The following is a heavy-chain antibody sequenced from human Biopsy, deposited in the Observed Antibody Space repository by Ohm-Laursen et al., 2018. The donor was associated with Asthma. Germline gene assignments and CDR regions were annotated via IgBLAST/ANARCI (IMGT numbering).Heavy chain of an antibody. CDR1: GFTFSKNG. J-gene: IGHJ6*02. Sequence: LRLPCAASGFTFSKNGMHWVRQAPGKGLEWVALIWNDGNKNYYADSMRGRFTISRDNSKNMLYLQMNSLRAEGRAVYFCAKGIYDMDVRGQGTTVTVSS. CDR3: AKGIYDMDV. V-gene: IGHV3-33*06. CDR2: IWNDGNKN.